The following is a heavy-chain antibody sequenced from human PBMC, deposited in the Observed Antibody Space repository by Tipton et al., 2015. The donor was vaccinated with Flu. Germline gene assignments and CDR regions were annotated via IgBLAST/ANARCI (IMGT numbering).Heavy chain of an antibody. D-gene: IGHD6-13*01. CDR3: ARGGYSSSLGFFDY. V-gene: IGHV3-33*01. Sequence: SLRLSCAASGSTFSSYGMHWVRQAPGKGLEWVAVIWYDGSNKYYADSVKGRSTISRDNSKNTLYLQMNSLRAEDTAVYYCARGGYSSSLGFFDYWGQGTLVTVSS. J-gene: IGHJ4*02. CDR1: GSTFSSYG. CDR2: IWYDGSNK.